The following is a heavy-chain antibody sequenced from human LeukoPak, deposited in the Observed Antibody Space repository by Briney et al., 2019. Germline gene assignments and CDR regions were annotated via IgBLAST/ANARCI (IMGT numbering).Heavy chain of an antibody. D-gene: IGHD3-9*01. CDR2: ISAYNGNT. J-gene: IGHJ4*02. V-gene: IGHV1-18*01. CDR1: GYTFTSYG. Sequence: ASVKVSCKASGYTFTSYGISWVRQAPGQGLEWMGWISAYNGNTNYAQKLQGRVTMTTDTSTSTACMELRSLRSDDTAVYYCAIYYDILTGYDDYWGQGTLVTVSS. CDR3: AIYYDILTGYDDY.